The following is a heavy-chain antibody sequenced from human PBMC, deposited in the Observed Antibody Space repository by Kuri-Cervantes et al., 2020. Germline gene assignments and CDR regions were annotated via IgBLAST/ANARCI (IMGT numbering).Heavy chain of an antibody. Sequence: GGSLRLSCAASGFTFSTYSINWVRQAPGKGLEWVSSTSSSNSYIYYADSVKGRFTISRDNAKNSLYLQMNSLRAEDTAVYYCARDGRGWYYYDSSGYYPTVLSSYWGQGTTVTVSS. CDR2: TSSSNSYI. V-gene: IGHV3-21*01. D-gene: IGHD3-22*01. J-gene: IGHJ6*02. CDR1: GFTFSTYS. CDR3: ARDGRGWYYYDSSGYYPTVLSSY.